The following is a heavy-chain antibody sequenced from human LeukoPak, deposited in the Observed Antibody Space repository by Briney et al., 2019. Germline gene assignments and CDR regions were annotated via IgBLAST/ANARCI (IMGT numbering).Heavy chain of an antibody. CDR2: INSDGSTT. CDR1: GFTFSSHW. Sequence: GSLRLSCAASGFTFSSHWMHWVRQAPGKGLVWVSRINSDGSTTSYADSVKGRFTISRDNAKNTLYLQMNSLRAEDTAVYYCARVMYYYHSSGSIAVYYFDYWGQGTLVTVSS. J-gene: IGHJ4*02. D-gene: IGHD3-22*01. V-gene: IGHV3-74*01. CDR3: ARVMYYYHSSGSIAVYYFDY.